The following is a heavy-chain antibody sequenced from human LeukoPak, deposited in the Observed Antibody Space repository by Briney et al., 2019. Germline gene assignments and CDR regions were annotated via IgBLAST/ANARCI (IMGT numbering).Heavy chain of an antibody. D-gene: IGHD2-2*01. CDR1: GGSFSAYY. J-gene: IGHJ6*04. V-gene: IGHV4-34*01. Sequence: SETLTFTCAVHGGSFSAYYWTWIRQSPGKGLEWIGEINHGGSTNYNPSLKSRVTISVDTSKNQFSLKLSSVTAADTAVYYCARLRRYCSNTSCPKILDVWGKGTTVTVSS. CDR2: INHGGST. CDR3: ARLRRYCSNTSCPKILDV.